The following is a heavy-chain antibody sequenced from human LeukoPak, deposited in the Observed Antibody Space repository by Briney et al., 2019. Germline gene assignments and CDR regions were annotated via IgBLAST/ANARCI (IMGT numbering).Heavy chain of an antibody. Sequence: PSETLSLACAVSGDSICSGYSYWSWIRQHPAKGLEWIGYISYSGSTYYTPSLKSRLTILLDTSKNQFSLKLSSVTAADTAVYYCARITYYDFWSGSDGAFDIWGQGTMVTVSS. D-gene: IGHD3-3*01. J-gene: IGHJ3*02. CDR2: ISYSGST. CDR3: ARITYYDFWSGSDGAFDI. V-gene: IGHV4-31*11. CDR1: GDSICSGYSY.